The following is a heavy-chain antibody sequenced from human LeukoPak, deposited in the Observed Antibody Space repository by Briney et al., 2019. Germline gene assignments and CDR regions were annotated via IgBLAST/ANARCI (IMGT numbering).Heavy chain of an antibody. CDR3: AISIGYSYGDDAFDV. CDR1: GGSISSNFY. CDR2: MYPPLYHGGNT. V-gene: IGHV4-38-2*01. D-gene: IGHD5-18*01. Sequence: SETLSLICGVSGGSISSNFYWGWVRQSPGIGLQWIATMYPPLYHGGNTFYSPSLKSRVTMSLDKSQNQFSLKLHSVTATDTAVYYCAISIGYSYGDDAFDVWGPGTGVTVSS. J-gene: IGHJ3*01.